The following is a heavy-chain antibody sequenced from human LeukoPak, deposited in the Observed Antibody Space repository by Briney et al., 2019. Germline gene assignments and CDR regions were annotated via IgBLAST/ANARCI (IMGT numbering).Heavy chain of an antibody. CDR2: ISSFSGTI. CDR1: GITFSSYS. V-gene: IGHV3-48*01. CDR3: ARDQGRVGY. J-gene: IGHJ4*02. D-gene: IGHD2-2*01. Sequence: PGGSLRLSCVASGITFSSYSMNWVRQAPGKGLEWVSYISSFSGTINYADSVKGRFTISRDNAKNSLYLQMNSLRAEDTAVYYCARDQGRVGYWGQGTLVTVSS.